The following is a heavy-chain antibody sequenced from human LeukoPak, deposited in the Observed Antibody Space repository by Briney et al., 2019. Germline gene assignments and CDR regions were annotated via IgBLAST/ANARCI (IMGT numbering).Heavy chain of an antibody. D-gene: IGHD7-27*01. V-gene: IGHV1-8*01. CDR3: ARGPPNWGMVGY. J-gene: IGHJ4*02. CDR2: MKSNNGHT. Sequence: ASVKVSCTSSGYTFTSFDFNWVRQATGQGLEWMGWMKSNNGHTGYAQKFQGRVTMTRDTSISTAYMELSSLTFEDTAVYYCARGPPNWGMVGYWGQGTLVTVSS. CDR1: GYTFTSFD.